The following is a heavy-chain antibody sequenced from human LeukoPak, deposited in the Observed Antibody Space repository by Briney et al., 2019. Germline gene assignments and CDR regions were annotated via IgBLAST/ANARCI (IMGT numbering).Heavy chain of an antibody. V-gene: IGHV4-34*01. CDR3: ARHEKQWLVRGYYFDY. J-gene: IGHJ4*02. CDR1: GGSFSGYY. D-gene: IGHD6-19*01. Sequence: SETLSLTCAVYGGSFSGYYWSWIRQPPGKGLEWIGEINHSGSTNYNPSLKSRVTISVDTSKNQFSLKLSSVTAADTAVYYCARHEKQWLVRGYYFDYWGQGTLVTVSS. CDR2: INHSGST.